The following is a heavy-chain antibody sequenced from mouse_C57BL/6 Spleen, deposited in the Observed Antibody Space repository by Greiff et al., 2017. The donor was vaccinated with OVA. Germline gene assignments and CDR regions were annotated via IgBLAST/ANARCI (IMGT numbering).Heavy chain of an antibody. CDR1: GYSITSGYY. J-gene: IGHJ1*03. Sequence: EVQRVESGPGLVKPSQSLSLTCSVTGYSITSGYYWNWIRQFPGNKLEWMGYISYDGSTHYNPSLKNRISITRDTSKNQIFLKLNSVTTEDTATYDCASAYYGSSDWYFDVWGTGTTVTVSS. D-gene: IGHD1-1*01. CDR3: ASAYYGSSDWYFDV. V-gene: IGHV3-6*01. CDR2: ISYDGST.